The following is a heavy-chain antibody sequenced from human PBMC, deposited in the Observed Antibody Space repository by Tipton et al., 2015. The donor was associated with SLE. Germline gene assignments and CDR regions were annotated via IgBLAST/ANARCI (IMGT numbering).Heavy chain of an antibody. J-gene: IGHJ4*02. CDR1: GFTFSSYA. V-gene: IGHV3-30-3*01. D-gene: IGHD1-14*01. CDR3: AKEGGHRKPLDY. Sequence: SLRLSCAASGFTFSSYAMHWVRQAPGKGLEWVAVISYDGSNKYYADSVKGRFTISRDNSKNTLYLQMNSLRAEDTAVYYCAKEGGHRKPLDYWGQGTLITVSS. CDR2: ISYDGSNK.